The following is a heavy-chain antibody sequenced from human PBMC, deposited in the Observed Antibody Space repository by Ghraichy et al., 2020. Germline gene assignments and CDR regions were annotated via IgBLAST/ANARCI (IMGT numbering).Heavy chain of an antibody. CDR1: GGSISSSSYY. Sequence: SETLSLTCTVSGGSISSSSYYWGWIRQPPGKGLEWIGSIYYSGSTYYNPSLKSRVTISVDTSKNQFSLKLSSVTAADTAVYYCARGGYFDWLSPTDYWGQGTLVTVSS. CDR3: ARGGYFDWLSPTDY. J-gene: IGHJ4*02. D-gene: IGHD3-9*01. CDR2: IYYSGST. V-gene: IGHV4-39*01.